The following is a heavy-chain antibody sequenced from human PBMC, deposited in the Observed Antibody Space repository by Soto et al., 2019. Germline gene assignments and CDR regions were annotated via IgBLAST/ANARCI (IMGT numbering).Heavy chain of an antibody. Sequence: ASVKVSCKASGYTFTSYGISWVRQAPGQGLEWMGWISAYNGNTNYAQKLQGRVTMTTDTSTSTAYMELRSLRSDDTAVYYCARDFVVVAATGYYYYYIDVRGQGTTVTVSS. V-gene: IGHV1-18*01. D-gene: IGHD2-15*01. J-gene: IGHJ6*03. CDR2: ISAYNGNT. CDR3: ARDFVVVAATGYYYYYIDV. CDR1: GYTFTSYG.